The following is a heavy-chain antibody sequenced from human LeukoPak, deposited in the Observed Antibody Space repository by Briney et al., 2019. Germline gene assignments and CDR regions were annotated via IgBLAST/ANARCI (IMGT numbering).Heavy chain of an antibody. D-gene: IGHD3-22*01. CDR3: ARVFTDSSGYPYWYSDL. CDR2: INHSGST. V-gene: IGHV4-34*01. Sequence: KPSETLSLTCAVYGGSFSGYYWSWIRQPPGKGLEWIGEINHSGSTNYNPSLKSRVTISVDTSKNQFSLKLSSVTAADTAVYYCARVFTDSSGYPYWYSDLWGRGTLVTVSS. CDR1: GGSFSGYY. J-gene: IGHJ2*01.